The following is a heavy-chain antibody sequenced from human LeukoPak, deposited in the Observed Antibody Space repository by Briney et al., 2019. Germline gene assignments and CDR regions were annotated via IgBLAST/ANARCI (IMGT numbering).Heavy chain of an antibody. V-gene: IGHV3-74*01. CDR3: ARDLHY. J-gene: IGHJ4*02. CDR1: GFTFSSYW. Sequence: PGGSLRLSSAASGFTFSSYWMHWVRQAPDKGLVWVSRINSDGSTTNYADSVKGRFTISRDNAKNTLYLQINSLRAEDTGVYYCARDLHYWGQGTLVTVSS. CDR2: INSDGSTT.